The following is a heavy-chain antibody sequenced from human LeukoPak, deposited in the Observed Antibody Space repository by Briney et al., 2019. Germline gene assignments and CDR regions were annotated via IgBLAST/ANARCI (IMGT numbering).Heavy chain of an antibody. D-gene: IGHD3-3*01. J-gene: IGHJ4*02. V-gene: IGHV1-69*05. CDR1: GGTFSSYA. Sequence: ASVKVSCKASGGTFSSYAISWVRQAPGQGLEWMGRIIPIFGTANYAQKFQGRVTITTDESTSTAYMELRSLRSDDTAVYYCARDRGYYDFWSGYPVGYFDYWGQGTLVTVSS. CDR2: IIPIFGTA. CDR3: ARDRGYYDFWSGYPVGYFDY.